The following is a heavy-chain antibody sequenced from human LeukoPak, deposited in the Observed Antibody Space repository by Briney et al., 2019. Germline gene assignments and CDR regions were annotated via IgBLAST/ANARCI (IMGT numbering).Heavy chain of an antibody. V-gene: IGHV3-48*03. J-gene: IGHJ4*02. D-gene: IGHD2-15*01. CDR3: ARARTPDY. Sequence: GGSLRLSCAASGFTFSIYEMSWVRQAPGKGLEWLSYMSSRGSTISYADSVKGRFTISRDNAKNSLFLRMNSLRAEDTAVYYCARARTPDYWGQGTLVTVSS. CDR2: MSSRGSTI. CDR1: GFTFSIYE.